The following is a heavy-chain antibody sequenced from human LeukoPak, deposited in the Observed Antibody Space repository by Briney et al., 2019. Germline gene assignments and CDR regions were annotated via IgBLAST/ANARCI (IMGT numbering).Heavy chain of an antibody. CDR2: IWYDGSNK. V-gene: IGHV3-33*01. D-gene: IGHD3-22*01. CDR3: ARGRYYYDSSGYCPLDY. Sequence: GGSLRLSCAASGFTFSSYGMHWVRQAPGKGLGWVAVIWYDGSNKYYADSVMGRFTISRDNSKNTPYLQMNSLRAEDTAVYYCARGRYYYDSSGYCPLDYWGQGTLVTVSS. CDR1: GFTFSSYG. J-gene: IGHJ4*02.